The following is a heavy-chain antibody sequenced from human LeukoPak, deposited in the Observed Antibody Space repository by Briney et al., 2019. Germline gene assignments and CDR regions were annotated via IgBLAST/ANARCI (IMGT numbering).Heavy chain of an antibody. CDR1: GFTFSSYA. J-gene: IGHJ4*02. V-gene: IGHV3-30*04. CDR2: ISYDGSNK. Sequence: GGSLRLSCAASGFTFSSYAMHWVRQAPGKGLEWVAVISYDGSNKYYADSVKGRFTISTDNSKNTLYLQMNSLRAEDTAVYYCARVPEMATTYFDYWGQGTLVTVSS. CDR3: ARVPEMATTYFDY. D-gene: IGHD5-24*01.